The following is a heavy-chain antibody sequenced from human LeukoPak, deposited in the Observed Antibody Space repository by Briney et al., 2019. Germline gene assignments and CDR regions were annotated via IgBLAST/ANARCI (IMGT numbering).Heavy chain of an antibody. CDR2: ISSSSSYI. V-gene: IGHV3-21*01. J-gene: IGHJ3*02. CDR1: GNYW. D-gene: IGHD1-26*01. CDR3: ARVRVGTTLFDAFDI. Sequence: GGSLRLSCAASGNYWMHWVRQAPGKGLVWVSFISSSSSYIYYADSMEGRFTISRDNAKNSLYLQMSSLRVEDTAMYYCARVRVGTTLFDAFDIWGQGTMVTVSS.